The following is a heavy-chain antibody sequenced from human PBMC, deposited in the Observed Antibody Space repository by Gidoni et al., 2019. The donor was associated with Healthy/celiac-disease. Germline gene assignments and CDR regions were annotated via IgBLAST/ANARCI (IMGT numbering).Heavy chain of an antibody. CDR3: ARERGYGSGSYYPDY. D-gene: IGHD3-10*01. J-gene: IGHJ4*02. CDR1: GYTFTSYG. V-gene: IGHV1-18*01. Sequence: QVQLVQSGAEVKKPGASVKVSCKASGYTFTSYGISWVRQAPGPGLEWMGWISAYHGNPNYAPELPGRVPMTTDTSTSTAYMELRSLRSDDPAVYYCARERGYGSGSYYPDYWGQGTLVTVSS. CDR2: ISAYHGNP.